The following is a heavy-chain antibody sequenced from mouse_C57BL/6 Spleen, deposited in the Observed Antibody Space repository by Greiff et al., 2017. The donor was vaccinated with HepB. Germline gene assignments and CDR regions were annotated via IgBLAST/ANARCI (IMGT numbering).Heavy chain of an antibody. D-gene: IGHD2-3*01. Sequence: QVQLKQPGAELVRPGSSVKLSCKASGYTFTSYWMDWVKQRPGQGLEWIGNIYPSDSETHYNQKFKDKATLTVDKSSSTAYMQLSSLTSEDSAVYYCAVYDGYYKAYFDYWGQGTTLTVSS. CDR2: IYPSDSET. CDR3: AVYDGYYKAYFDY. CDR1: GYTFTSYW. V-gene: IGHV1-61*01. J-gene: IGHJ2*01.